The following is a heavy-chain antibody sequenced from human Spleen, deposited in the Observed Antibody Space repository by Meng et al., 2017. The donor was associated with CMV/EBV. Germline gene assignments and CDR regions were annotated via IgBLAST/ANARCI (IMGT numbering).Heavy chain of an antibody. CDR3: ARDNDFWSGTLDV. V-gene: IGHV4-59*01. CDR2: IYYSGST. CDR1: GGSISSYY. J-gene: IGHJ6*02. Sequence: SETLSLTCTVSGGSISSYYWSWIRQPPGKGLEWIGYIYYSGSTNYNPSLKSRVTISVDTSKNQFSLKLSSVTAADTAVYYCARDNDFWSGTLDVWGQGTTVTVSS. D-gene: IGHD3-3*01.